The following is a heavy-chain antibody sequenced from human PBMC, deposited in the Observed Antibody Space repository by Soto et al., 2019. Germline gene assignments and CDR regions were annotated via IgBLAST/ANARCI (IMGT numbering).Heavy chain of an antibody. CDR3: AKVSAQLVHYFYFHYMDV. Sequence: QLQLVESGGGVVQPGRSLRLSCAASGFTFSTYGMHWVRQAPGKGLEWVAVISYDGNNKYYADSMKGRFTISRDNSKNTLYLQMNSLRPEDTAVYYCAKVSAQLVHYFYFHYMDVWGKGTTVTVSS. J-gene: IGHJ6*03. D-gene: IGHD6-6*01. CDR2: ISYDGNNK. V-gene: IGHV3-30*18. CDR1: GFTFSTYG.